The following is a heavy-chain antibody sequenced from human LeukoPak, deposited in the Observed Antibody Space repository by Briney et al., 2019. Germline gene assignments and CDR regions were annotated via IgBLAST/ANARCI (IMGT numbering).Heavy chain of an antibody. J-gene: IGHJ4*02. CDR3: AGTRMTTLPFLDY. D-gene: IGHD2/OR15-2a*01. CDR2: INHSGST. CDR1: GGSFSGYY. Sequence: SETLSLTCAVYGGSFSGYYWSWIRQPPGKGLEWIGEINHSGSTNYNPSLKSRVTISVDTSKNQFSLKLSSVTAADTAVYYCAGTRMTTLPFLDYWGQGTLVTVSS. V-gene: IGHV4-34*01.